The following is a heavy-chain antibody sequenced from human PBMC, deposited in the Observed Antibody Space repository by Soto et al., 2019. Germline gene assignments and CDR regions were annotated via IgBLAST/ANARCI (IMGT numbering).Heavy chain of an antibody. CDR1: GVSFSGYC. Sequence: QVQLQQWGAGLLKPSETLSLTCAVYGVSFSGYCWSWIRQSPGKVLEWIGEIDHNGHTNYNPSLKSRVTISVDKSKNQFSLRLSSTTAADTATYYCAPYGSGIYYISRDQYWGQGTLVTVSS. V-gene: IGHV4-34*01. J-gene: IGHJ4*02. CDR3: APYGSGIYYISRDQY. D-gene: IGHD3-10*01. CDR2: IDHNGHT.